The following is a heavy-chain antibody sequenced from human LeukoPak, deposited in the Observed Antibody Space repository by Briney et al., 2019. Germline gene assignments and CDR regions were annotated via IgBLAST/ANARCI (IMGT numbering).Heavy chain of an antibody. J-gene: IGHJ4*02. V-gene: IGHV4-59*01. Sequence: SETLSLTCTVSGGSISIYSWTWIRQPPGKGLEWIGYVSYSGNTNYNPSLKSRVTISLDTSKNQFSLRLSSVTAADTAMYYCARGYCSSTSCIFDYWGQGTLVTVSS. CDR2: VSYSGNT. CDR3: ARGYCSSTSCIFDY. CDR1: GGSISIYS. D-gene: IGHD2-2*01.